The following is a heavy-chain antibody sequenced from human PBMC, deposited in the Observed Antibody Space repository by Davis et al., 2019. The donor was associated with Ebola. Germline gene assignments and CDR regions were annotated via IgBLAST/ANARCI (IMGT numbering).Heavy chain of an antibody. J-gene: IGHJ6*02. V-gene: IGHV3-9*01. D-gene: IGHD3-10*01. Sequence: SLKISCAASGFTFDDYAMHWVRQAPGKGLEWVSGINWNSGSLDYADSVKGRFTISRDNSKNTLYLKMNSLRAEDTAVYYCARDVLLWSGELLYYYYGMDVWGQGTTVTVSS. CDR1: GFTFDDYA. CDR2: INWNSGSL. CDR3: ARDVLLWSGELLYYYYGMDV.